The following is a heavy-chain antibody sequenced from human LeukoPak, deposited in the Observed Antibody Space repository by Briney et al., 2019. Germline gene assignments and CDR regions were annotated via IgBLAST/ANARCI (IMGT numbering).Heavy chain of an antibody. CDR3: ARYRDSGSRLAFDI. D-gene: IGHD1-26*01. J-gene: IGHJ3*02. CDR2: IYYSGTT. CDR1: GGSISSDGYY. V-gene: IGHV4-31*03. Sequence: ETSETLSLTCTVSGGSISSDGYYWSWIRQLPGKGLEWTGYIYYSGTTYYNPSLESRVTMSVDTSKNQFSLKLSSVTAADTAVYYCARYRDSGSRLAFDIWGQGTMVIVSS.